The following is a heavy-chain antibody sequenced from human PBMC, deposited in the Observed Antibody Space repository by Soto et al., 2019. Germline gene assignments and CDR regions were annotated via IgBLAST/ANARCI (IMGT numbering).Heavy chain of an antibody. CDR1: GGSISSGGYY. V-gene: IGHV4-31*03. CDR3: ARRLYYDILTGGYYYYGMDV. CDR2: IYYSGST. J-gene: IGHJ6*02. Sequence: SSETLSLTCTVSGGSISSGGYYWSWIRQHPGKGLEWIGYIYYSGSTYYNPSLKSRVTISVDTSKNQFSLKLSSVTAADTAVYYCARRLYYDILTGGYYYYGMDVWGQGTTVTVSS. D-gene: IGHD3-9*01.